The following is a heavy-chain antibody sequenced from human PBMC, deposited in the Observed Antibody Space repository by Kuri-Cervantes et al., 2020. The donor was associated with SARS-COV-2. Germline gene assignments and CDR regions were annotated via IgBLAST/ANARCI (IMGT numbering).Heavy chain of an antibody. CDR1: GGSISSYY. J-gene: IGHJ4*02. Sequence: GSLRLSCTVSGGSISSYYWSWIRQPPGKGLEWIGYIYYSGSTNYNPSLKSRVTLSVDTSKNQFSLKLSSVTAADTAVYYCARGTHYFDSTTYWSTGWVWGQGTLVTVSS. V-gene: IGHV4-59*08. D-gene: IGHD3-22*01. CDR2: IYYSGST. CDR3: ARGTHYFDSTTYWSTGWV.